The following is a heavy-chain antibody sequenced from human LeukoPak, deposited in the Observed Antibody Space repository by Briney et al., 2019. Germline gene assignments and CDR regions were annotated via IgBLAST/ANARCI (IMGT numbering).Heavy chain of an antibody. CDR1: GFTFSSYS. D-gene: IGHD5-12*01. CDR2: ISSSSSYI. J-gene: IGHJ4*02. Sequence: PGGSLRLSCSASGFTFSSYSMNWVRQAPGKGLEWVSSISSSSSYIYYADSVKGRFTISRDNAKNSLYLQMNSLRAEDTAVYYCARVRRGYDYYFDYWGQGTLVTVSS. CDR3: ARVRRGYDYYFDY. V-gene: IGHV3-21*01.